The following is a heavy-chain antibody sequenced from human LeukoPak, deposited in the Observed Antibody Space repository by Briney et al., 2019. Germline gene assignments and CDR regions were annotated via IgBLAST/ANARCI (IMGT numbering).Heavy chain of an antibody. D-gene: IGHD3-3*01. CDR3: ARVKLNGRYYDFWSGYYDFDY. CDR2: ISSSSSYI. CDR1: GFTFSSYS. J-gene: IGHJ4*02. Sequence: PGGSLRLSCAASGFTFSSYSMNWVRQAPGKGLEWVSSISSSSSYIYYADSVKGRFTISRDNAKNSLYLQMNSLRAEDTAVYYCARVKLNGRYYDFWSGYYDFDYWGQGTLVTVSS. V-gene: IGHV3-21*01.